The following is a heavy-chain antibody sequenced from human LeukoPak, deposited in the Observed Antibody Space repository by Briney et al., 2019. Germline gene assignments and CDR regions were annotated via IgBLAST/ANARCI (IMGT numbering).Heavy chain of an antibody. V-gene: IGHV4-4*02. CDR2: IYHSEST. CDR3: ARDLRSSGWYLMGY. CDR1: GGSISSSNW. D-gene: IGHD6-19*01. Sequence: PSGTLSLTCAVSGGSISSSNWWSWVRQPPGKGLEWIGEIYHSESTNYNPSLKSRVTISVDKSKNQFSLNLSSVTAADTAVYYCARDLRSSGWYLMGYWGQGTLVTVSS. J-gene: IGHJ4*02.